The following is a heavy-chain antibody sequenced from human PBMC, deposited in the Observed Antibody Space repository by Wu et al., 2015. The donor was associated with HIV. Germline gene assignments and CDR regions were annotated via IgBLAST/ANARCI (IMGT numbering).Heavy chain of an antibody. CDR3: ARDWQFQVIFGDYYMDI. J-gene: IGHJ6*03. D-gene: IGHD3-3*02. CDR1: GDTFSYSA. V-gene: IGHV1-2*02. Sequence: QVQLVQSGTEGKKPGSSVKVSCKASGDTFSYSAFSWVRQAPGRGLEWMGWINPDNGDTKFAQSFQGRTTVTRDTSTSTVNLVLASLQPNDTATYYCARDWQFQVIFGDYYMDIWANGTTVIVS. CDR2: INPDNGDT.